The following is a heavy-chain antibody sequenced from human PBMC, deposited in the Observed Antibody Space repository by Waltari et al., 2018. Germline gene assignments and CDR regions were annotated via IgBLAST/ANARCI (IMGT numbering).Heavy chain of an antibody. CDR2: ISSSSSYI. V-gene: IGHV3-21*01. J-gene: IGHJ4*02. Sequence: EVQLVESGGGLVKPGGSLRLSCAASGFTFSSYSMNWVRQAPGRGLECVSSISSSSSYIYYADSVKGRFTISRDNAKNSLYLQMNSLRAEDTAVYYCASEFSHRTFDYWGQGTLVTVSS. CDR3: ASEFSHRTFDY. CDR1: GFTFSSYS.